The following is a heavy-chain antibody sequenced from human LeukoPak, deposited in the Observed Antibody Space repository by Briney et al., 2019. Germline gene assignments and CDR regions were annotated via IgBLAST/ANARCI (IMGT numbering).Heavy chain of an antibody. CDR2: IYYSGST. D-gene: IGHD3-10*01. CDR1: GGSISSSSYH. CDR3: ARHPWFGELLEWFDP. J-gene: IGHJ5*02. Sequence: SETLSLTCTVSGGSISSSSYHWGWIRQPPGKGLEWIGSIYYSGSTYYNPSLKSRVTISVDTSKNQFSLKLSSVTAADTAVYYCARHPWFGELLEWFDPWGQGTLVTVSS. V-gene: IGHV4-39*01.